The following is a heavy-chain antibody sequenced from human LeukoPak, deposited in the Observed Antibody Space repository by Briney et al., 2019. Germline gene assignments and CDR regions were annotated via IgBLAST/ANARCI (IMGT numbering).Heavy chain of an antibody. V-gene: IGHV1-2*02. Sequence: ASVKVSCKASGYTFTGYYMHWVRQAPGQGLEWMGWINLNSGGTNYAQKFQGRVTMTRDTSISTVYMELSRLRSDDTAVYYCARQAYCGGDCYYYYMDVWGKGTTVTVSS. CDR3: ARQAYCGGDCYYYYMDV. D-gene: IGHD2-21*01. CDR1: GYTFTGYY. CDR2: INLNSGGT. J-gene: IGHJ6*03.